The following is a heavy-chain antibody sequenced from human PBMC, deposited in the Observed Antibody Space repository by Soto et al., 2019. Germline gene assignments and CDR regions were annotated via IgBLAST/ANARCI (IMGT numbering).Heavy chain of an antibody. CDR1: GFTFSSYA. J-gene: IGHJ4*02. CDR2: ISGSGGST. Sequence: EVQLLESGGGLVQPGGSLRLSCAASGFTFSSYAMSWVRQAPGKGLEWVSAISGSGGSTYYADSVKGRFTISRDNSTNTLYMQMTSLRAEDTAVYYCAKGIRKIKLWTHSFDYWGQGTLVTVSS. D-gene: IGHD5-18*01. CDR3: AKGIRKIKLWTHSFDY. V-gene: IGHV3-23*01.